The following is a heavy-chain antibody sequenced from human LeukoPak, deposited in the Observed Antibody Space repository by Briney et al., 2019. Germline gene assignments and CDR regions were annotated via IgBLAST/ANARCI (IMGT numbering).Heavy chain of an antibody. CDR1: GGSISSSSYY. CDR3: ASDCSSTSCYGSDY. CDR2: IYNSEST. Sequence: SETLSLTCTVSGGSISSSSYYWGWIRQPPGKGLEWIGSIYNSESTYYNPSLKSRVTISVDTSKNQFSLKLSSVTAADTAVYYCASDCSSTSCYGSDYWGQGTLVTVSS. V-gene: IGHV4-39*01. D-gene: IGHD2-2*01. J-gene: IGHJ4*02.